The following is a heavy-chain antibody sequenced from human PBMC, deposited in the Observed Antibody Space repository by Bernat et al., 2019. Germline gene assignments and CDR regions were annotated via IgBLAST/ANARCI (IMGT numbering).Heavy chain of an antibody. CDR1: GGSISSGGYY. CDR3: ARVAGGDYVWYFDL. Sequence: QVQLQESGPGLVKPSQTLSLTCTVSGGSISSGGYYWSWIRQHPGKGLEWIGYIYYSGRTYYNPSLKSRVTISVDTSKNPFSLKLSSVTAADTAVYYCARVAGGDYVWYFDLWGRGTLVTVSS. D-gene: IGHD2-21*02. CDR2: IYYSGRT. V-gene: IGHV4-31*03. J-gene: IGHJ2*01.